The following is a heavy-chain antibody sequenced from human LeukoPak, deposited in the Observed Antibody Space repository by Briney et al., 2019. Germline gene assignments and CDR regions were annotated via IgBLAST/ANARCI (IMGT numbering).Heavy chain of an antibody. CDR2: IYYSGST. CDR1: GGSISSYY. Sequence: SETLSLTCTVSGGSISSYYWSWIRQPPGKGLEWIGYIYYSGSTNYNPSLKSRVTISVDTSKNQFSLKLSSVTAADTAVYYCARGHYYGSGSLSLFWFDPWGQGTLVTVSS. V-gene: IGHV4-59*01. CDR3: ARGHYYGSGSLSLFWFDP. J-gene: IGHJ5*02. D-gene: IGHD3-10*01.